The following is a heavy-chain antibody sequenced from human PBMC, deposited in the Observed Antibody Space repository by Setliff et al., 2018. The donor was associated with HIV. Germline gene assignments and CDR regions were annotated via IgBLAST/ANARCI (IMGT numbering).Heavy chain of an antibody. Sequence: SETLPLTCSVSGGSMSNYYWSWVRQPPGKGLEWMGDIFHTGSSTYNPSLKSRVSLSVDTSKNQFSLRLSAVTAADTAVYYCASLTDYGGDSGSHWGQGTLVTVSS. V-gene: IGHV4-59*01. D-gene: IGHD4-17*01. CDR3: ASLTDYGGDSGSH. CDR2: IFHTGSS. CDR1: GGSMSNYY. J-gene: IGHJ4*02.